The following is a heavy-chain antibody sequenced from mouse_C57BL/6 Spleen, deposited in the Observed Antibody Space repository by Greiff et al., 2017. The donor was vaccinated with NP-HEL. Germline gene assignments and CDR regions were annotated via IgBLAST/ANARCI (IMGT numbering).Heavy chain of an antibody. V-gene: IGHV1-18*01. J-gene: IGHJ4*01. CDR3: ARRIYDGYPYAMDY. Sequence: VQLQQSGPELVKPGASVKIPCKASGYTFTDYNMDWVKQSHGKSLEWIGDINPNNGGTIYNQKFKGKATLTVDKSSSTAYMELRSLTSEDTAVYYCARRIYDGYPYAMDYWGQGTSVTVSS. D-gene: IGHD2-3*01. CDR1: GYTFTDYN. CDR2: INPNNGGT.